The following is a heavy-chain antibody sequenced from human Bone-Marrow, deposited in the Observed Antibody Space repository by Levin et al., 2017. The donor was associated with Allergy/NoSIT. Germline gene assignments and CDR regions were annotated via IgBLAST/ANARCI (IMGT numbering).Heavy chain of an antibody. Sequence: VASVKVSCKASGYTFTSYGISWVRQAPGQGLEWMGWISAYNGNTNYAQKLQGRVTMTTDTSTSTAYMELRSLRSDDTAVYYCARDQGYCSGGSCYYYYYYGMDGWGQGTTVTVSS. CDR1: GYTFTSYG. CDR3: ARDQGYCSGGSCYYYYYYGMDG. J-gene: IGHJ6*02. D-gene: IGHD2-15*01. CDR2: ISAYNGNT. V-gene: IGHV1-18*01.